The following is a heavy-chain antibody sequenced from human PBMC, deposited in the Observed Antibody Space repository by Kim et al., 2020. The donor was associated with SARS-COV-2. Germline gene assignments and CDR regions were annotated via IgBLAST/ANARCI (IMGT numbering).Heavy chain of an antibody. CDR3: ARALTIFGVVISAFDY. D-gene: IGHD3-3*01. J-gene: IGHJ4*02. V-gene: IGHV4-31*02. Sequence: PSRKRRVTISVDTSKNQFSLKLSSVTAADTAVYYCARALTIFGVVISAFDYWGQGTLVTVSS.